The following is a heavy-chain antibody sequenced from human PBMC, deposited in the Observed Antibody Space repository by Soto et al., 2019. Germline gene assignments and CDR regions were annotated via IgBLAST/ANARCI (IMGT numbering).Heavy chain of an antibody. CDR1: GYTFTSYD. V-gene: IGHV1-8*01. Sequence: QVPLVQSGAEVRKPGAAVKVSCKASGYTFTSYDINWVRQAAGQGLEWMGWMNPNSGNTGYAQKFQGRVTMTRNTSISTAYMELSSLRSEDTAVYYCARGTYYDFWSRYPGPNFDYWGQGTLVTVSS. CDR3: ARGTYYDFWSRYPGPNFDY. J-gene: IGHJ4*02. CDR2: MNPNSGNT. D-gene: IGHD3-3*01.